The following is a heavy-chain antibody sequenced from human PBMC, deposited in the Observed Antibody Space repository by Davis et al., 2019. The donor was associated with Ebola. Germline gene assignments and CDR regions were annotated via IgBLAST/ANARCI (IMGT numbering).Heavy chain of an antibody. CDR2: IYYSGST. D-gene: IGHD1-26*01. Sequence: PSETLSLTCTVSGGSVSSGSYYWSWIRQPPGKGLEWIGYIYYSGSTNYNPSLKSRVTMSVDTSKNQFSLKLSSVTAADTAVYYCARDEVGAFDYWGQGTLVTVSS. CDR3: ARDEVGAFDY. V-gene: IGHV4-61*01. J-gene: IGHJ4*02. CDR1: GGSVSSGSYY.